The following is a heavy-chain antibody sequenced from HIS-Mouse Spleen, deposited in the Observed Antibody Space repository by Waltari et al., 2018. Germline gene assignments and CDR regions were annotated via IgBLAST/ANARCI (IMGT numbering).Heavy chain of an antibody. Sequence: EVQLVESGGGLVKPGGSLRLSCAASGFTFSSYSMNWVRQAPGTGLELVSTISSSSSYIYYADSVKCRFTISRDNAKNSLYLQMNSLRAEDTAVYYCARGYSSSEDYWGQGTLVTVSS. CDR1: GFTFSSYS. J-gene: IGHJ4*02. D-gene: IGHD6-13*01. CDR2: ISSSSSYI. V-gene: IGHV3-21*01. CDR3: ARGYSSSEDY.